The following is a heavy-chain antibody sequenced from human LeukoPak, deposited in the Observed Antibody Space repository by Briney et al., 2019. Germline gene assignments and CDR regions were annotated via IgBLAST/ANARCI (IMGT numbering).Heavy chain of an antibody. CDR3: ARDAHGSYPDY. V-gene: IGHV3-21*01. J-gene: IGHJ4*02. CDR1: GFTFSSYS. CDR2: ISSSSSYI. D-gene: IGHD1-26*01. Sequence: KAGGSLRLSCAASGFTFSSYSMTWVRQAPGKGLEWVSSISSSSSYIYYADSVKGRFTISRDNAKNSLYLQMNSLRAEDTAVYYCARDAHGSYPDYWGQGTLVTVSS.